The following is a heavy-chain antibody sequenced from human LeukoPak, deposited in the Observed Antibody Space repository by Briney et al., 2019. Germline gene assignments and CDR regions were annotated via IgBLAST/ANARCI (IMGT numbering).Heavy chain of an antibody. J-gene: IGHJ4*02. CDR3: ARNPDYDFWSGYYTGPDY. D-gene: IGHD3-3*01. CDR2: ISSSGSTI. V-gene: IGHV3-48*03. Sequence: GGSLRLSCAASGFTFSSYEMNWVRQAPGKGLEWVSYISSSGSTIYYADSVKGRFTISGDNAKNSLYLQMNSLRAEDTAVYYCARNPDYDFWSGYYTGPDYWGQGTLVTVSS. CDR1: GFTFSSYE.